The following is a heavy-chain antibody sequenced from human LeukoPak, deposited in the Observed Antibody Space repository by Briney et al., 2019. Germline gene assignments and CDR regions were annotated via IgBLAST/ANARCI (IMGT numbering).Heavy chain of an antibody. D-gene: IGHD5/OR15-5a*01. CDR1: GFTFSSYA. V-gene: IGHV3-23*01. CDR3: AKDTQGLSCRPDAFDI. Sequence: GGSLRLSCAASGFTFSSYAMRWVRQAPGKGLEWVSAISGSAGSTYYADSVKGRFTISRDNSKNTLYLQMNSLRAEDTAVYYCAKDTQGLSCRPDAFDIWGQGTMVTVSS. J-gene: IGHJ3*02. CDR2: ISGSAGST.